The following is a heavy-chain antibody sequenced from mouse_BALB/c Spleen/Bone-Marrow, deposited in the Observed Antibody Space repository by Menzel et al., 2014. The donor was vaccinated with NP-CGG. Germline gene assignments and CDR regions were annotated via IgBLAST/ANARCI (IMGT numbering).Heavy chain of an antibody. CDR3: TRGGNWDDFDY. J-gene: IGHJ2*01. V-gene: IGHV5-17*02. Sequence: EVKLVESGGGLVQPGGSRKLSYAASGFTFSSFGMHWVRQAPEKGLEWVAYISSGSSTIFYADTVKGRFTVSRDNPKNTLFLQMTSLRSEDTAMYYCTRGGNWDDFDYWGQGTTLTVSS. D-gene: IGHD4-1*01. CDR2: ISSGSSTI. CDR1: GFTFSSFG.